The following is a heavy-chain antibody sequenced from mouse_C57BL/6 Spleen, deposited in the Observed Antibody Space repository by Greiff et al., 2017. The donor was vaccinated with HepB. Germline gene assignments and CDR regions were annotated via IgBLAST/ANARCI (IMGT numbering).Heavy chain of an antibody. CDR2: IWSGGST. CDR1: GFSLTSYG. Sequence: QVQLQQSGPGLVQPSQSLSITCTASGFSLTSYGVHWVRQSPGKGLEWLGVIWSGGSTDYNAAFLSRLSISKDNSKSKVFFKMNSLQADDTAIYYCARNPFITTVVALDYWGQGTTLTVSS. J-gene: IGHJ2*01. CDR3: ARNPFITTVVALDY. D-gene: IGHD1-1*01. V-gene: IGHV2-2*01.